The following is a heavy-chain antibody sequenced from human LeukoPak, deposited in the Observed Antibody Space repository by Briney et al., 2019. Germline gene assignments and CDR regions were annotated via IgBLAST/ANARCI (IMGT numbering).Heavy chain of an antibody. CDR1: GDSVSIDSAA. D-gene: IGHD3-22*01. J-gene: IGHJ4*02. CDR3: ARELYYDASGYPYFFDY. Sequence: SQTLSLTCAISGDSVSIDSAAWNWIRQSPSRGLEWLGRTYYRSKWYNDYAVSVKSRITINPDTSKNQFSLQLNSVTPEDTAVYYCARELYYDASGYPYFFDYWGQGTLVTVSS. V-gene: IGHV6-1*01. CDR2: TYYRSKWYN.